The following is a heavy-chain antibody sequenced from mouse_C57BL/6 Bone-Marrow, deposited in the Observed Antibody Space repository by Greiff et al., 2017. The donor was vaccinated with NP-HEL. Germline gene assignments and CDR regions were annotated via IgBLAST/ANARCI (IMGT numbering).Heavy chain of an antibody. Sequence: EVQLQQSGPELVKPGASVKISCKASGYTFTDYYMNWVKQSHGKSLEWIGDINPNNGGTSYNQKFKGKATLTVDKSSSTAYMELRSLTSEDSAVYYCARRGSREVWFAYWGQGTLVTVSA. D-gene: IGHD1-1*01. J-gene: IGHJ3*01. CDR2: INPNNGGT. V-gene: IGHV1-26*01. CDR3: ARRGSREVWFAY. CDR1: GYTFTDYY.